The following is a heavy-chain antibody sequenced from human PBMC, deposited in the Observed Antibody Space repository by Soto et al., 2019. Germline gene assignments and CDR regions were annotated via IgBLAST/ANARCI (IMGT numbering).Heavy chain of an antibody. CDR2: IFYSGST. J-gene: IGHJ5*02. CDR1: GGSISSGGYY. D-gene: IGHD2-15*01. V-gene: IGHV4-31*03. Sequence: SETLSLTCTVSGGSISSGGYYWSWIRQHPGKGLEWIGYIFYSGSTYYKPSLKSRVTISVDTPKNQSSLKLTSVTAADTAVYYCARALGYCSGGSCYNWFDPWGQGTLVTVS. CDR3: ARALGYCSGGSCYNWFDP.